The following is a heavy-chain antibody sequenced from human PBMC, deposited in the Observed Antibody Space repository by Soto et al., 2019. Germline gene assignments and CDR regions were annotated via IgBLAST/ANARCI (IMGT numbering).Heavy chain of an antibody. CDR1: GFTVSNNY. CDR2: IYRGDST. V-gene: IGHV3-53*01. Sequence: GGSLRLSCAASGFTVSNNYMSWVRQGPGKGLEWVSTIYRGDSTYYADSVKGRFTISRGNSKNTLYLQMNSLRAEDTAVYYCAKDSQLWLLYYYYGMDVWGQGTTVTVSS. D-gene: IGHD5-18*01. J-gene: IGHJ6*02. CDR3: AKDSQLWLLYYYYGMDV.